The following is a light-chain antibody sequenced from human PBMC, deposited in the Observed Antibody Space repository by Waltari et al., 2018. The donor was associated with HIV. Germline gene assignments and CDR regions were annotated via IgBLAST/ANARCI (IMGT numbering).Light chain of an antibody. CDR3: QVWDTSLNEIV. Sequence: LTQPPSVSAAPGATARLTCGPVNIGRKSVHWYQQKPDQAPLVVMYDDKDRPPGIPDRFSGTNFGSTATLTISRVEAGDEADYYCQVWDTSLNEIVFGGGTKLTVL. J-gene: IGLJ2*01. CDR2: DDK. CDR1: NIGRKS. V-gene: IGLV3-21*01.